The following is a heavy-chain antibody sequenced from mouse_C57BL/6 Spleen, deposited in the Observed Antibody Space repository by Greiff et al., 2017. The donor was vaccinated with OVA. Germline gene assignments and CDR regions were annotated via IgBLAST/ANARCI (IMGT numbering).Heavy chain of an antibody. CDR1: GFTFSSYA. CDR2: ISDGGSYT. V-gene: IGHV5-4*01. Sequence: EVQLVESGGGLVKPGGSLKLSCAASGFTFSSYAMSWVRQTPEKRLEWVATISDGGSYTYYPDNVKGRFTISRDNAKNNLYLQMSHLKSEDTAMYYCAREGPLYYFDYWGQGTTLTVSS. J-gene: IGHJ2*01. CDR3: AREGPLYYFDY.